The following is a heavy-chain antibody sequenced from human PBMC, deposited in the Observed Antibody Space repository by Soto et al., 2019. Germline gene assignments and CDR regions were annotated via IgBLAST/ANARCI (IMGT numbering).Heavy chain of an antibody. CDR1: GGAFSDYA. V-gene: IGHV1-69*12. CDR2: IMPIFRAP. CDR3: ASWLKGPDIGNYYYGMDV. J-gene: IGHJ6*02. Sequence: QVQLVQSGAEVKKPGSSVKVSCKASGGAFSDYAFSWVRQAPGQGLEWLGGIMPIFRAPDYAQKFQGRVTITAEEFTRTAYMEMNRLGSEDSAVYYCASWLKGPDIGNYYYGMDVWGQGTTVTVS. D-gene: IGHD2-15*01.